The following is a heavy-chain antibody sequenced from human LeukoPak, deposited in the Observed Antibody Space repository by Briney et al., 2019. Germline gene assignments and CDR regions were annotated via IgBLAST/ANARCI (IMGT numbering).Heavy chain of an antibody. V-gene: IGHV3-7*01. CDR2: ILPGGRES. D-gene: IGHD3-9*01. CDR3: SAHGY. J-gene: IGHJ4*02. Sequence: GGSLRLSCVVSGYTFSTNMMTWVRQAPGKGLEWVATILPGGRESYRVDSVKGRFTISRDNAKNSLYLQMNILRAEDTAVYYLSAHGYWSQGTLVTVTS. CDR1: GYTFSTNM.